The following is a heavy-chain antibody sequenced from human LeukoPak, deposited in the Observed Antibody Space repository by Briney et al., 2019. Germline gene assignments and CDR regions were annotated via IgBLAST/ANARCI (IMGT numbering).Heavy chain of an antibody. J-gene: IGHJ3*02. CDR1: GGSFSSYY. CDR3: ARGGGYCSGGSCYSSAFDI. D-gene: IGHD2-15*01. Sequence: PSETLSLTCAVYGGSFSSYYWSWIRQPPGKGLEWIGYIYYSGSTNYNPSLKSRVTISVDRSKNQFSLKLSFVTAADTAVYYCARGGGYCSGGSCYSSAFDIWGQGTMVTVSS. V-gene: IGHV4-59*12. CDR2: IYYSGST.